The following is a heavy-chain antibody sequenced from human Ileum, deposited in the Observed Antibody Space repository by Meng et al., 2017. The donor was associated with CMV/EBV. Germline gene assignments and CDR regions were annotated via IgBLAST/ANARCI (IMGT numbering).Heavy chain of an antibody. CDR2: ISRNSGSR. V-gene: IGHV3-9*03. J-gene: IGHJ4*02. D-gene: IGHD3-22*01. CDR3: VRSRSENYHDSSGPFDY. Sequence: SLKISCAASGFTFDDYAMHWVRQAPGKGLEWVSGISRNSGSRGYADSVKGRFTVSRDNAKNSLYLQMNSLRPEDMALYYCVRSRSENYHDSSGPFDYWGQGTLVNGAS. CDR1: GFTFDDYA.